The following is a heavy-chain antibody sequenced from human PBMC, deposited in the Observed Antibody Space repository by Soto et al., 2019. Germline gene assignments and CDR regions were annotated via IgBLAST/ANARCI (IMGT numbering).Heavy chain of an antibody. V-gene: IGHV1-46*03. CDR3: ARGPLGSRRVPDI. J-gene: IGHJ3*02. Sequence: GASVKVSCKASGYTFTNYYIHWVRQAPGQGLEWMAIINPNGGSTSYAQKFQGRVTMTRDTSTSTVYMELSSLRSEDTAVYYCARGPLGSRRVPDIWGQGTMVTVSS. D-gene: IGHD3-16*01. CDR2: INPNGGST. CDR1: GYTFTNYY.